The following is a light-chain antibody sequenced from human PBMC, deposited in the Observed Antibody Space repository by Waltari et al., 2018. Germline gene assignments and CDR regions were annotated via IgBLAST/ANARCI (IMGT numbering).Light chain of an antibody. J-gene: IGKJ4*01. CDR2: GAS. CDR1: QSVTTN. Sequence: EIVMTQSPATLSVSPGERATLSCRASQSVTTNLAWYQQKPGQAPRLLIYGASTRATGIPARCSGSGSGTDFTLTISSLQSEDFAVYYCQQYNNWPPLTFGGGTKVEIK. CDR3: QQYNNWPPLT. V-gene: IGKV3-15*01.